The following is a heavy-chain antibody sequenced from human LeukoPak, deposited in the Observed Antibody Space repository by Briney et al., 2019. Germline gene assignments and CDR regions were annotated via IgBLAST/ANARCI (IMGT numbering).Heavy chain of an antibody. Sequence: SEALSLTCTVSGGSISSFHWSWIRQPPGKGLEWIGYIYYSGSTIYNPSLKSRVTISIDTSKNQFSLKLSSVTAADTAVYYCARRPGSFTFDYWGQGTLVTVSS. CDR1: GGSISSFH. J-gene: IGHJ4*02. V-gene: IGHV4-59*12. D-gene: IGHD2-2*01. CDR3: ARRPGSFTFDY. CDR2: IYYSGST.